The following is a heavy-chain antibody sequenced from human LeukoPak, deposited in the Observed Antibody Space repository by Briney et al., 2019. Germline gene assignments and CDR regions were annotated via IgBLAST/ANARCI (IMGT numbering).Heavy chain of an antibody. CDR1: GGSFSGYY. D-gene: IGHD3-9*01. Sequence: SETLSLTCAVYGGSFSGYYWSWIRQPPGKGLEWIGEINHSGSTNYNPSLKSRVTISVDTSKNQFSLKLSSVTAADTAVYYCARIEGAHYGILTGYPDYWGQGTLVTVSS. J-gene: IGHJ4*02. CDR3: ARIEGAHYGILTGYPDY. CDR2: INHSGST. V-gene: IGHV4-34*01.